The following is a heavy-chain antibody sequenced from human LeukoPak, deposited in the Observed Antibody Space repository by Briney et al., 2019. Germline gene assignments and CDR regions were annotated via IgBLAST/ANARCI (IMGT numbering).Heavy chain of an antibody. D-gene: IGHD1-20*01. Sequence: PGGSLRLSCAASGFTVSSYYMYWVRQAPGKGLEWVSFIYSGGSTYYADSVKGRFTISRDNAKNSLFLQMNSLRAEDTAVYYCARTHGTLTGTGFDYWGQGTLVTVSS. CDR3: ARTHGTLTGTGFDY. CDR2: IYSGGST. J-gene: IGHJ4*02. CDR1: GFTVSSYY. V-gene: IGHV3-66*01.